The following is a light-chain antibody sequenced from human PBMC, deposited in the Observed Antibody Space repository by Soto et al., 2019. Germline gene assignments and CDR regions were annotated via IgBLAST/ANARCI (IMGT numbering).Light chain of an antibody. CDR2: KVS. CDR3: TQGTHGPLT. V-gene: IGKV2D-30*01. J-gene: IGKJ1*01. CDR1: QSLVYSDGNTY. Sequence: DVVMTQSPLSLPVTLGQPASISCRSSQSLVYSDGNTYLNWFQQRPGQSPRRLIYKVSNWDSGAPDRFSGGGSGTDFTLKISRVEAEDVGVYYGTQGTHGPLTFGQGTKVEIK.